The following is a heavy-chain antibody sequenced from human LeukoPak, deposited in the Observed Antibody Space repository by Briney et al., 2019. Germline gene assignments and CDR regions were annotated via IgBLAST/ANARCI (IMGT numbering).Heavy chain of an antibody. V-gene: IGHV3-53*01. CDR2: IYSGGST. D-gene: IGHD2-2*02. CDR1: GFTVSSNH. CDR3: ARGRTQYCSSTSCYTGDY. Sequence: TGGSLRLSCAASGFTVSSNHMSWVRQAPGKGLEWVSVIYSGGSTDYADSVKGRFTISRDNLKNTLYLQMNSLRAEDTAIYYCARGRTQYCSSTSCYTGDYWGQGTLVTVSS. J-gene: IGHJ4*02.